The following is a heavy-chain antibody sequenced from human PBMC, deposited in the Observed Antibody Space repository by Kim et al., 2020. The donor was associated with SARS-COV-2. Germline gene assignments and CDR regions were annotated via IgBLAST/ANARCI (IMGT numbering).Heavy chain of an antibody. D-gene: IGHD6-13*01. CDR3: AREARGGIAAAGVGWFDP. J-gene: IGHJ5*02. Sequence: ASVKVSCKASGYTFTSYGISWVRQAPGQGLEWMGWISAYNGNTNYAQKLQGRVTMTTDTSTSTAYMELRSLRSDDTAVYYCAREARGGIAAAGVGWFDPWGQGTLVTVSS. CDR2: ISAYNGNT. CDR1: GYTFTSYG. V-gene: IGHV1-18*01.